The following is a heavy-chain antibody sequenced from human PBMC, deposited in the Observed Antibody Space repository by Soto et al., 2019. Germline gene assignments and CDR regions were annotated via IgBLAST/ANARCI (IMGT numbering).Heavy chain of an antibody. J-gene: IGHJ4*02. V-gene: IGHV3-23*01. CDR3: AKERYGSGSYSPDY. Sequence: GGSLRLSCAASGFTFSNYAMSWVRQAPGKGLEWVSAISGGALSTYYADSVKGRFIISRDNSKNTLYLQMNSLRVEDTAVYYCAKERYGSGSYSPDYWGQGTRVTVSS. CDR2: ISGGALST. CDR1: GFTFSNYA. D-gene: IGHD3-10*01.